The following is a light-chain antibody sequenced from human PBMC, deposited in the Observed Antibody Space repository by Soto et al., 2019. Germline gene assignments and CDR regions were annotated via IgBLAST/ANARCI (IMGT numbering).Light chain of an antibody. CDR1: SSDIGGYNY. CDR2: EVI. Sequence: QSALTQPASLSGSPGQSITISCTGTSSDIGGYNYVSWYQQHPGKAPKLMIYEVINRPSGVSNRFSGSKSGNTASLTIFGLQAEDEADYHCSSYTASSTWGFGGGTKVTVL. J-gene: IGLJ3*02. CDR3: SSYTASSTWG. V-gene: IGLV2-14*01.